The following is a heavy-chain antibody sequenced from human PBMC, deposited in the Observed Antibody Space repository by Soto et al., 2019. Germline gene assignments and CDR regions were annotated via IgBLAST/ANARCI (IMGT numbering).Heavy chain of an antibody. CDR2: IYNDGSYT. V-gene: IGHV3-74*01. Sequence: GGSLRLSCAASGFIFKMYWMHWVRQTPGKGLVWISRIYNDGSYTDYADSVRGRFTISRDNVNDSLYLQMNNLRAEDSGLYYCTRGPRPISTGTGAYWGQGTQVTVSS. CDR3: TRGPRPISTGTGAY. D-gene: IGHD3-10*01. J-gene: IGHJ4*02. CDR1: GFIFKMYW.